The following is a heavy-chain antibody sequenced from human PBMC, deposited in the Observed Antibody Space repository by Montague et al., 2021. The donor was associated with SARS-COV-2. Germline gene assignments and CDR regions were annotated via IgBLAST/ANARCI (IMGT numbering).Heavy chain of an antibody. D-gene: IGHD3-10*01. V-gene: IGHV4-39*01. CDR1: GGSISSSDSY. Sequence: SETLSLTCTVSGGSISSSDSYWGWIRQPPGKGLEWIGNIYYSGTTYYNPSLKSRITMAVDTSKNQFSLRLSSVTAADTAIYYCARTSRGSRYFYGVDVWGQGTTVTVSS. CDR3: ARTSRGSRYFYGVDV. CDR2: IYYSGTT. J-gene: IGHJ6*02.